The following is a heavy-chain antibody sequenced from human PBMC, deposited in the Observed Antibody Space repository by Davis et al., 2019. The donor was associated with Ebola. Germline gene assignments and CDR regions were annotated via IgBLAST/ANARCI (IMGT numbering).Heavy chain of an antibody. V-gene: IGHV3-7*03. CDR2: IKQDGSEK. J-gene: IGHJ6*02. Sequence: GESLKISCAASGFTFSSYWMSWVRQAPGKGLEWVANIKQDGSEKYYVDSVKGRFTISRDNAKNSLYLQMNSLRAEDTAVYYCARAGYCSSTSCYSSYYYYYYGMDVWGQGTTVTVSS. CDR1: GFTFSSYW. D-gene: IGHD2-2*01. CDR3: ARAGYCSSTSCYSSYYYYYYGMDV.